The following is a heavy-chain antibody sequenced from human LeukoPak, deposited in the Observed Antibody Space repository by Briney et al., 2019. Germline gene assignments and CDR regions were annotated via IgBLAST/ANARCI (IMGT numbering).Heavy chain of an antibody. CDR2: INTNTGNP. CDR1: GYTFTSYA. Sequence: ASVKVSCKASGYTFTSYAISWVRQAPGQGLEWMGWINTNTGNPTYAQGFTGRFVFSLDTSVSTAYLQISSLKAEDTAVYYCADFWSGTSPGTTYGMDVWGQGTTVTVSS. D-gene: IGHD3-3*01. J-gene: IGHJ6*02. V-gene: IGHV7-4-1*02. CDR3: ADFWSGTSPGTTYGMDV.